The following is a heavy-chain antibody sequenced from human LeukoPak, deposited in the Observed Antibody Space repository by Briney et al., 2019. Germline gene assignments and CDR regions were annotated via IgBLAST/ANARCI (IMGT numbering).Heavy chain of an antibody. CDR2: IRYDGSNK. CDR1: GFTFSSYG. CDR3: AKGRAWIQLWLFDY. V-gene: IGHV3-30*02. Sequence: PGGSLRLSCAASGFTFSSYGMHWVRQAPGKGLEWVAFIRYDGSNKYYADSVKGRFTISRDNSKNTLYLQMNSLRAEDTAVYYCAKGRAWIQLWLFDYWGQGTLVTVSS. J-gene: IGHJ4*02. D-gene: IGHD5-18*01.